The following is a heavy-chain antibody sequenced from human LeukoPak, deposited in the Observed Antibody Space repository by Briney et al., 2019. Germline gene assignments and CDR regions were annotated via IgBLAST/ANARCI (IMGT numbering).Heavy chain of an antibody. CDR3: ARTPSYCGGDCYPDAFDI. CDR1: GGSISSYY. V-gene: IGHV4-4*07. CDR2: IYTSGST. Sequence: SETLSLTCTVSGGSISSYYWSWIRQPAGKGLEWIGRIYTSGSTNYNPSLKSRVTMSVDTSKNQFSLKLSSVTAADTAVYYCARTPSYCGGDCYPDAFDIWGQGTMVTVSS. D-gene: IGHD2-21*01. J-gene: IGHJ3*02.